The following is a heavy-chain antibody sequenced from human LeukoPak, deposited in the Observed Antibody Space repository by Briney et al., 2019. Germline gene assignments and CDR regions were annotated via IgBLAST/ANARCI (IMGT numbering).Heavy chain of an antibody. V-gene: IGHV4-59*01. D-gene: IGHD3-22*01. CDR1: GGSISSYY. CDR2: IYYSGST. J-gene: IGHJ6*02. CDR3: ARARYYDSSGTYYYYGMDV. Sequence: SETLSLTCTVSGGSISSYYWSWIRQPPGKGLEWIGYIYYSGSTNYNPSLKSRVTISVDTSKNQFSLELSSVTAADTAVYYCARARYYDSSGTYYYYGMDVWGQGTTVTVSS.